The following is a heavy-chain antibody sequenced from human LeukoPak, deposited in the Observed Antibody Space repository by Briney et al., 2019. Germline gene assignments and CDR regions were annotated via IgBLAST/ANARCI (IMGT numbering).Heavy chain of an antibody. J-gene: IGHJ6*03. D-gene: IGHD6-13*01. CDR2: MNPNSGNT. CDR1: GYTFTSYG. Sequence: ASVKVSCKASGYTFTSYGISWVRQAPGQGLEWMGWMNPNSGNTGYAQKFQGRVTMTRNTSISTAYMELSSLRSEDTAVYYCARGRGSSWYSGLDYYYMDVWGKGTTVTISS. V-gene: IGHV1-8*02. CDR3: ARGRGSSWYSGLDYYYMDV.